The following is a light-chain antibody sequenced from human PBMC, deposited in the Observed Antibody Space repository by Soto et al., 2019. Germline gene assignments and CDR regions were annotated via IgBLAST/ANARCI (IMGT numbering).Light chain of an antibody. CDR3: QQYGSSPVT. J-gene: IGKJ5*01. CDR2: GAS. CDR1: QSVNSNY. V-gene: IGKV3-20*01. Sequence: ETVLTQSPGTLSLSPGERATLSCRASQSVNSNYLAWYQQKPGQAPRLLIYGASSRATGIPDRFSGSGSGTHFTLTISRLEPEDFAVYYCQQYGSSPVTFGQGTRLEIK.